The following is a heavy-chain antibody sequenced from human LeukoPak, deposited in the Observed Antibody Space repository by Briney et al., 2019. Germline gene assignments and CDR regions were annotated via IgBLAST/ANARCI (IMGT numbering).Heavy chain of an antibody. D-gene: IGHD3-10*01. J-gene: IGHJ4*02. Sequence: TGGSLRLSCAASGFTFSSYWMSWVRQAPGKGRGWGANIKQDGSEKYYVDSVKGRFTISRDNAKNSLYLQMNSLRAEDTAVYYCARDKSYVVRGFFYYWGQGTLATVSS. CDR3: ARDKSYVVRGFFYY. CDR2: IKQDGSEK. V-gene: IGHV3-7*01. CDR1: GFTFSSYW.